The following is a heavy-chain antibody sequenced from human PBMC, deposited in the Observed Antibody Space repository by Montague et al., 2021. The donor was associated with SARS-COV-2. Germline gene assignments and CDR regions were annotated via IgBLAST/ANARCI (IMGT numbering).Heavy chain of an antibody. J-gene: IGHJ4*02. Sequence: SETLSLTCTISGGSISSSNYYWGWIRQPPGKGLEWIGSIYYSGSTYYNPSLKSRVTISVDTSKSQFSLKLTSVTAADTAVYYCARIPLTYYYDSGGYFDYWGQGTLVTVSS. CDR1: GGSISSSNYY. CDR2: IYYSGST. CDR3: ARIPLTYYYDSGGYFDY. V-gene: IGHV4-39*01. D-gene: IGHD3-22*01.